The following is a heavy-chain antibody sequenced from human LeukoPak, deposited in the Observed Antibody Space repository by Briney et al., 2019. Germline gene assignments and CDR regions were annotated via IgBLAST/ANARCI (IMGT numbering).Heavy chain of an antibody. J-gene: IGHJ5*02. V-gene: IGHV1-69*13. Sequence: SVKVSCKASGGTFSSYVIIWVRQAPGQGLEWMGGIIPIFDTTNYAQKFQARVTITAGESTSTAYMELSSLRSEDTAVYYCARVFPPINGYGSGSYSFLGSLDPWGQGTLVTVSS. D-gene: IGHD3-10*01. CDR3: ARVFPPINGYGSGSYSFLGSLDP. CDR1: GGTFSSYV. CDR2: IIPIFDTT.